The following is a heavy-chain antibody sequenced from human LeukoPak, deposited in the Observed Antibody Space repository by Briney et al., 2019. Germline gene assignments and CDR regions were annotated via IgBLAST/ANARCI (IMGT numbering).Heavy chain of an antibody. CDR3: ARLPYDSSGYLDY. D-gene: IGHD3-22*01. CDR2: IIPIFGTA. J-gene: IGHJ4*02. V-gene: IGHV1-69*13. Sequence: GASVKVSCKASGYTFTGYYMHWVRQAPGQGLEWMGGIIPIFGTANYAQKFQGRVTITADESTSTAYMELSSLRSEDTAVYYCARLPYDSSGYLDYWGQGTLVTVSS. CDR1: GYTFTGYY.